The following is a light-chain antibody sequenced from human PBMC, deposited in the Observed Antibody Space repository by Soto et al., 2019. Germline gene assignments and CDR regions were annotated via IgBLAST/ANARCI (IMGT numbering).Light chain of an antibody. CDR2: NNN. Sequence: QSVLTQPPSASGTPGQRVTISCSGSSSNIGSNNVNWYQQLPGTAPKLLIYNNNQRPSGVPDRFSGSKAGTSASLAISGLQSEDEADFCCAAWDDSLNGRVVFGGATKVTVL. CDR1: SSNIGSNN. CDR3: AAWDDSLNGRVV. V-gene: IGLV1-44*01. J-gene: IGLJ2*01.